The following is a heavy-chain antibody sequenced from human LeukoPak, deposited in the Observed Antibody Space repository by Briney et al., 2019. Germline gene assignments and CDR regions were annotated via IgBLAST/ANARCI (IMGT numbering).Heavy chain of an antibody. CDR1: GYTFTGYD. V-gene: IGHV1-8*01. CDR2: MNPNSGNT. Sequence: ASVKDSCKASGYTFTGYDINWVRQATGQGLEWMGWMNPNSGNTGYAQKFQGRVTMTRNTSISTAYMELSSLRSEDTAVYYCARVGHSSSDDFDYWGQGTLVTVSS. J-gene: IGHJ4*02. D-gene: IGHD6-6*01. CDR3: ARVGHSSSDDFDY.